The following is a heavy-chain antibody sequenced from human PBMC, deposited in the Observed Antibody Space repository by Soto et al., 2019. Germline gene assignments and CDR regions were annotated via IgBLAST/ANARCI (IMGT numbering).Heavy chain of an antibody. CDR3: AREGWNEGRQGLDF. D-gene: IGHD1-1*01. CDR2: IWYDASNK. CDR1: GFSFSSHG. J-gene: IGHJ4*02. Sequence: QVQLVESGGGVVQPGRSLRLSCAASGFSFSSHGMHWVRQAPGKGLEWVAGIWYDASNKYYSDSVKGRFTISRDNSKETLYLQMNSLRAEDMAVYLCAREGWNEGRQGLDFWGQGTLVTVSS. V-gene: IGHV3-33*01.